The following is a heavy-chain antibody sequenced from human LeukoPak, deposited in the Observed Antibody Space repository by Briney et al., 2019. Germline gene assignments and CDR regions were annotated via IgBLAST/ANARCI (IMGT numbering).Heavy chain of an antibody. Sequence: GGSLRLSCAASGFAFSSYWMHWVRQAPGKGLVWVSRINSDGSSTSYADSVKGRFTISRDNAKNTLYLQMNSLRAEDTAVYYCARAADSSGYYDYWGQGTLVTVSS. CDR3: ARAADSSGYYDY. CDR1: GFAFSSYW. V-gene: IGHV3-74*01. D-gene: IGHD3-22*01. J-gene: IGHJ4*02. CDR2: INSDGSST.